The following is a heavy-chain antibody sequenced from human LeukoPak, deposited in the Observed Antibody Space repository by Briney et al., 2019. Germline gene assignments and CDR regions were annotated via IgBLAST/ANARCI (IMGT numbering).Heavy chain of an antibody. CDR2: IYTSGSS. V-gene: IGHV4-61*02. CDR3: ARGGGGSLRFDY. Sequence: SQTLSLTCTVSGGSISSASYYWSWIRQPAGKGLEWIGRIYTSGSSNYNPSLKRRVTISINTSKNQFSLKLSPVTAADKAVYYCARGGGGSLRFDYWGQGTLVTVSS. D-gene: IGHD6-6*01. CDR1: GGSISSASYY. J-gene: IGHJ4*02.